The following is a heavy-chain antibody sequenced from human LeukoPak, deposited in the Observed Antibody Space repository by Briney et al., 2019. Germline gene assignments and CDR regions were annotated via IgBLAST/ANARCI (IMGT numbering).Heavy chain of an antibody. D-gene: IGHD6-13*01. V-gene: IGHV1-18*01. CDR3: ASTHSSIAAAGTFNY. Sequence: ASVKVSCKASGYTFTSYIISWVRQAPGQGLEWMGWINAYNGNTDYAQRVQGRVTMTTDTSTSTAYMELSSLRSEDTAVYYCASTHSSIAAAGTFNYWGQGTLVTVSS. CDR2: INAYNGNT. CDR1: GYTFTSYI. J-gene: IGHJ4*02.